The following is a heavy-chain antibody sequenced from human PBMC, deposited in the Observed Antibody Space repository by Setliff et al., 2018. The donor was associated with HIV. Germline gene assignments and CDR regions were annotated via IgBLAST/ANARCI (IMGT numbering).Heavy chain of an antibody. CDR3: VRDVRRGLRNWNSGPFDY. Sequence: GASVKVSCKASGYTFMSYGISWVRQAPGQGLEWMGWTSPYNGNTSYTHKLQARVTMTTDTSTGIAYMELRSLKSDDTAIYYCVRDVRRGLRNWNSGPFDYWGQGTLVTVSS. D-gene: IGHD1-1*01. CDR2: TSPYNGNT. CDR1: GYTFMSYG. J-gene: IGHJ4*02. V-gene: IGHV1-18*01.